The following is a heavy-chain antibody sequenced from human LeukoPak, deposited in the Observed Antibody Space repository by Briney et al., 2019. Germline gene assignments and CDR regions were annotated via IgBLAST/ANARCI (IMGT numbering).Heavy chain of an antibody. CDR2: IYYSGST. D-gene: IGHD3-10*01. CDR1: GGSMNNNY. J-gene: IGHJ4*02. CDR3: ARGMGSPQSFDY. V-gene: IGHV4-59*01. Sequence: SETLSLTCTVSGGSMNNNYWSWIRQPPGKGLEWIGYIYYSGSTNYNPSLKSRVIISVDTSKNQFSLKLSSVTAADTAVYYCARGMGSPQSFDYWGQGTLVTVSS.